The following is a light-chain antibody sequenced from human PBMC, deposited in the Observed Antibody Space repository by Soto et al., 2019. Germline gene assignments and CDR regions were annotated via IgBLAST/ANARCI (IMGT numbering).Light chain of an antibody. CDR3: QQYNSYPWT. CDR1: QSISSW. J-gene: IGKJ1*01. CDR2: DAS. V-gene: IGKV1-5*01. Sequence: DIQMPQSPSTLSASVGDRVTITCRASQSISSWLAWYQQKPGKAPKLLVYDASSLESGGPSRFSGSGSGTEFTLTISSPQPDDFATYFCQQYNSYPWTFGQGTKVEIK.